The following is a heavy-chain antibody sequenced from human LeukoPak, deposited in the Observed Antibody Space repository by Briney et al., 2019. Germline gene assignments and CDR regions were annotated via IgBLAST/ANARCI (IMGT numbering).Heavy chain of an antibody. D-gene: IGHD6-13*01. V-gene: IGHV3-30-3*01. Sequence: GRSLRLSCAASGFTFSSYAMHWVRQAPGKGLEWVAVISYDGSNKYYADSVKGRFTISRDNSKNTLYLQVNSLRAEDTAVYYCARVKQQLVTEYFQHWGQGTLVTVSS. CDR3: ARVKQQLVTEYFQH. CDR2: ISYDGSNK. J-gene: IGHJ1*01. CDR1: GFTFSSYA.